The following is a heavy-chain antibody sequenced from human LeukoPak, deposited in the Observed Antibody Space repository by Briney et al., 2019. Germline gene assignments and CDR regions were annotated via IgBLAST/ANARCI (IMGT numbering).Heavy chain of an antibody. Sequence: SVKVSCKASGGTFSSYTISWVRQAPGQGLEWMGRIIPILGMANYAQKFQGRVTITADKSTSTAYMELSSLRSEDTAVYYCARDIDIVVVPAAMGSWFDPWGQGTLVTVSS. V-gene: IGHV1-69*04. J-gene: IGHJ5*02. CDR1: GGTFSSYT. CDR3: ARDIDIVVVPAAMGSWFDP. D-gene: IGHD2-2*01. CDR2: IIPILGMA.